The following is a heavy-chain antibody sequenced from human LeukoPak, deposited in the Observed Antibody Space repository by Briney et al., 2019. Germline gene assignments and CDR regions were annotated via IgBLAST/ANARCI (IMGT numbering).Heavy chain of an antibody. CDR1: GGSISSGDYY. J-gene: IGHJ6*02. D-gene: IGHD3-3*01. Sequence: SETLSLTCTVSGGSISSGDYYWSWIRQPPGKGLEWIGYIYYSGSTNYNPSLKSRVTISVDTSKNQFSLKLSSVTAADTAVYYCARDFYFWVRGYYYGMDVWGQGTTVTVSS. CDR2: IYYSGST. CDR3: ARDFYFWVRGYYYGMDV. V-gene: IGHV4-30-4*01.